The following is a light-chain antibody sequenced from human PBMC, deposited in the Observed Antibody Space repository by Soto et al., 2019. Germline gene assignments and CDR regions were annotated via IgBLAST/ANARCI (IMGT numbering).Light chain of an antibody. CDR3: QQYNNWPPWT. CDR2: GAS. J-gene: IGKJ1*01. CDR1: QSVSSN. V-gene: IGKV3-15*01. Sequence: EIVMTQSPATLSVSPGERATPSCRASQSVSSNLAWYQQKPGQAPRLLIYGASTRATGIPARFSGSGSGTEFTLTISRLQSEDFAVYYCQQYNNWPPWTFGQGTKVDIK.